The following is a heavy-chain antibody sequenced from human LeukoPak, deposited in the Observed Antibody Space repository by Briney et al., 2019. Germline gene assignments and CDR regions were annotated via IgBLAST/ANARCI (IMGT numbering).Heavy chain of an antibody. CDR1: GLALSNYG. CDR3: AKDWSEYNLGAYYSAAFDI. Sequence: GGSLRLSCAAAGLALSNYGMHWVRQAPGKGLQWVAYIRYDGRNKYSADSVKGRFTIYRDNSKSTLYLQMNSLRAEDTAVYYCAKDWSEYNLGAYYSAAFDIWGQGTMVTVSS. V-gene: IGHV3-30*02. J-gene: IGHJ3*02. D-gene: IGHD1-26*01. CDR2: IRYDGRNK.